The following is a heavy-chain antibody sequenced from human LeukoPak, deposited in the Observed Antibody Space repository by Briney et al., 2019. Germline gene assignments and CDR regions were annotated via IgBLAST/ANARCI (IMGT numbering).Heavy chain of an antibody. Sequence: GASVKVSCKASGYTFTGYYMHWVRQAPGQGLEWMGWINPNSGGTNYAQKCQGWVTMTRDTSISTAYMELSRLRSDDTAVYYCAREYHRWEPGYFDYWGQGTLVTVSS. V-gene: IGHV1-2*04. D-gene: IGHD1-14*01. CDR1: GYTFTGYY. CDR2: INPNSGGT. CDR3: AREYHRWEPGYFDY. J-gene: IGHJ4*02.